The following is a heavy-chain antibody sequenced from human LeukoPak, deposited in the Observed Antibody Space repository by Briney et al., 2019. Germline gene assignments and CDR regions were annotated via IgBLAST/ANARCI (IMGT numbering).Heavy chain of an antibody. CDR2: ISYDGSYK. D-gene: IGHD4-17*01. CDR3: AKETRLRNLRGNTADYFDY. V-gene: IGHV3-30-3*02. Sequence: GGSLRLSCAASGFTFSSYAMHWVRQAPGKGLEWVAVISYDGSYKYYADSVKGRFTISRDNSKNTLYLQMNSLRAEDTAVYYCAKETRLRNLRGNTADYFDYWGQGTLVTVSS. J-gene: IGHJ4*02. CDR1: GFTFSSYA.